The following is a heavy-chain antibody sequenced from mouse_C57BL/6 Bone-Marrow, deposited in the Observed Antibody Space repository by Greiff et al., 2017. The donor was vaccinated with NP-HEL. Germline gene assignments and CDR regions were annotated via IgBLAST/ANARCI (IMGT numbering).Heavy chain of an antibody. D-gene: IGHD1-1*01. V-gene: IGHV1-63*01. CDR1: GYTFTNYW. J-gene: IGHJ2*01. CDR3: ARGYYGSPFDY. Sequence: QVQLKQSGAELVRPGTSVKMSCKASGYTFTNYWIGWAKQRPGHGLEWIGDIYPGGGYTNYNEKFKGKATLTADKSSSPAYMQFSSLTSEDSAIYYCARGYYGSPFDYWGQGTTLTVSS. CDR2: IYPGGGYT.